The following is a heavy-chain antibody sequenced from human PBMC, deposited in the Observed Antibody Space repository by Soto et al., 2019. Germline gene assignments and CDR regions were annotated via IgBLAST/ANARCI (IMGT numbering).Heavy chain of an antibody. D-gene: IGHD3-16*01. CDR2: TYYRSTWTN. CDR3: AGVSSFRGMDV. CDR1: GDSVSSSRAA. Sequence: PSQTLSLTCAISGDSVSSSRAAWCCLRHSPSRGLECLGSTYYRSTWTNDYARSVKSRITINPDTFENQFSLQLSSVTPEDTAVYYCAGVSSFRGMDVCGQGTPVTVSS. V-gene: IGHV6-1*01. J-gene: IGHJ6*02.